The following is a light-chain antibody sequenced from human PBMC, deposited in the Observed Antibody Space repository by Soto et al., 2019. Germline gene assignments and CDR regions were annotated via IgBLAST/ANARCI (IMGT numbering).Light chain of an antibody. CDR3: AAWDDNLNGWV. J-gene: IGLJ3*02. V-gene: IGLV1-44*01. CDR2: SNN. Sequence: QAVVTQPPSASGTPGQRVTISCSGSSSNIGSNAVNWYQQVPRTAPKLLIYSNNQRPSGVPDRFSGSKSGTSASLAISGLQSEDEGDYYCAAWDDNLNGWVFGGGTQLTVL. CDR1: SSNIGSNA.